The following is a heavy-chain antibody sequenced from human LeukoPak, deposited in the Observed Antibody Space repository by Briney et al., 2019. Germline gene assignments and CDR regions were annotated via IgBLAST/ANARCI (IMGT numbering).Heavy chain of an antibody. V-gene: IGHV3-21*01. Sequence: GGSLRLSCAASGFTFSNAWMSWVRQAPGKGLEWVSSISGSSSYIYYGDSVKGRCTISRDNAKNSLYLQMNSLRAEDTAVYYCATGYSSSWAPFDYWGQGTLVTVSS. CDR3: ATGYSSSWAPFDY. CDR2: ISGSSSYI. D-gene: IGHD6-13*01. J-gene: IGHJ4*02. CDR1: GFTFSNAW.